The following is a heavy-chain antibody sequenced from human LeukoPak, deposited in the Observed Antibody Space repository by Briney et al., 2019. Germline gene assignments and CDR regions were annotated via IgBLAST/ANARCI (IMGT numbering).Heavy chain of an antibody. CDR2: ISAYNGNT. Sequence: ASVKVSCKASGYTFTSYGISWVRQAPGQGLEWMGWISAYNGNTNYAQKLQGRVTMTTDTSTSTAYMELSSLRSEDTAVYYCAREPSRNWGLRGDWYFDLWGRGTLATVSS. V-gene: IGHV1-18*01. J-gene: IGHJ2*01. D-gene: IGHD7-27*01. CDR3: AREPSRNWGLRGDWYFDL. CDR1: GYTFTSYG.